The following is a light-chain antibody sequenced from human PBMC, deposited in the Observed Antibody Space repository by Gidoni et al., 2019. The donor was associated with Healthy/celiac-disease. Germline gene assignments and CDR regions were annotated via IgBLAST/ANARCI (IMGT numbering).Light chain of an antibody. CDR1: QSVSSSY. CDR3: QQYGSSAYT. Sequence: ENVLTKSPGTLSLSPGERATLSCRASQSVSSSYLAWYQQKPGQAPRLLIYGASSRATGIPDRFSGSGSGTDFTLTISRLEPEDFAVYYCQQYGSSAYTFGQGTKLEIK. J-gene: IGKJ2*01. CDR2: GAS. V-gene: IGKV3-20*01.